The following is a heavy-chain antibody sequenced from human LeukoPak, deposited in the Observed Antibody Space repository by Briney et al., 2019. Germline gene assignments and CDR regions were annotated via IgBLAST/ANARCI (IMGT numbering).Heavy chain of an antibody. Sequence: GGSLRLSCAASGFTVSNNYMSWVRQAPGKGLEWVSTIRESSGDTYYEDSVKGRFTISRDISKNTVYLQMISLRVEDTAVYFCAKRPISGNDKSFDYWGQGTLVTVSS. J-gene: IGHJ4*02. CDR3: AKRPISGNDKSFDY. V-gene: IGHV3-23*01. D-gene: IGHD3-3*01. CDR1: GFTVSNNY. CDR2: IRESSGDT.